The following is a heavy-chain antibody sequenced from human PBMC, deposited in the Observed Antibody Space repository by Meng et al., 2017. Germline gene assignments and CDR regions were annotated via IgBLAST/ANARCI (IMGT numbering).Heavy chain of an antibody. CDR3: ARDGGNYDFDY. CDR1: RITVSYHY. V-gene: IGHV1-2*02. Sequence: FGGVVNTYRPSVKRSCIADRITVSYHYSRWMRQAPGQGLEWIGEIIPSSGDANSAQKLLGRVTLTWDTSISTAYMQLSSLRSDDTAIYYCARDGGNYDFDYWGQGTLVTVSS. D-gene: IGHD1-7*01. CDR2: IIPSSGDA. J-gene: IGHJ4*02.